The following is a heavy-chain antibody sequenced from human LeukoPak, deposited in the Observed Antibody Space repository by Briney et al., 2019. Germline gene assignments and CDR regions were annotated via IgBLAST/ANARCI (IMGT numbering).Heavy chain of an antibody. CDR2: IYYSGST. V-gene: IGHV4-39*07. CDR1: GGSISSSSYY. CDR3: ATGSGSYYYFDY. J-gene: IGHJ4*02. D-gene: IGHD3-10*01. Sequence: SETLSLTCTVSGGSISSSSYYWGWIRQSPGKGLEWIGSIYYSGSTNYNPSLKSRVTISVDTSKNQFSLKLSSVTAADTAVYYCATGSGSYYYFDYWGQGTLVTVSS.